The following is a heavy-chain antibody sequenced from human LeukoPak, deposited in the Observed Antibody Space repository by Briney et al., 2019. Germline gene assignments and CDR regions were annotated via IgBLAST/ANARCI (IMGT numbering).Heavy chain of an antibody. CDR3: ARSGDAYSFDY. CDR2: IYYTGTT. V-gene: IGHV4-31*03. Sequence: SQTLSLTCTVSGGSISSAGYYWNWVRQHPGKGLDWIGYIYYTGTTYYHPSLKSRVTISLDTSKNQFSLRLNSVTAADAAVYFCARSGDAYSFDYWGQGSLVTVSS. D-gene: IGHD5-24*01. CDR1: GGSISSAGYY. J-gene: IGHJ4*02.